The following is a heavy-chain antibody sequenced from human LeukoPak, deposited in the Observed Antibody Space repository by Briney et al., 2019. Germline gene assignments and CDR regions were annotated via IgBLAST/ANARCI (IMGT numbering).Heavy chain of an antibody. CDR3: ARNWNYQYAFDI. V-gene: IGHV4-34*01. CDR2: INHSGST. D-gene: IGHD1-7*01. CDR1: GGSFSGYY. J-gene: IGHJ3*02. Sequence: SGTLSLTCAVYGGSFSGYYWSWIRQPPGKGLEWIGEINHSGSTNYNPSLKSRVTISVDTSKNQFSLKLSSVTAADTAVYYCARNWNYQYAFDIWGQGTMVTVSS.